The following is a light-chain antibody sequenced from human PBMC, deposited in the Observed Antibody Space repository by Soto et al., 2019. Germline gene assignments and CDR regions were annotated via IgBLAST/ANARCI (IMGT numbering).Light chain of an antibody. V-gene: IGKV1-5*01. CDR1: QSISSS. CDR3: QQYNSYWT. Sequence: DIQMTQSPSSLSASVGDRVTITCRASQSISSSLAWYRQKPGKAPKLLIYDASSLESGVPSRFSGSGSGTEFTLTISSLQPDDFATYYCQQYNSYWTFGQGTKVDIK. J-gene: IGKJ1*01. CDR2: DAS.